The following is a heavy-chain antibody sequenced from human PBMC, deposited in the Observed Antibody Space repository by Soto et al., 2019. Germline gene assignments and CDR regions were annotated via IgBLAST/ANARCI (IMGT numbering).Heavy chain of an antibody. CDR1: GGSFSGYY. Sequence: QVQLQQWCAGLLKPSETLSLTCAVYGGSFSGYYWSWIRQPPGKGLEWIGEINHSGSTNYNPSLKSRVTISVDTSKNQFSLKLSSVTAADTAVYYCAREWDIAAAAYFDPWGQGTLVTVSS. CDR3: AREWDIAAAAYFDP. D-gene: IGHD6-13*01. V-gene: IGHV4-34*01. CDR2: INHSGST. J-gene: IGHJ5*02.